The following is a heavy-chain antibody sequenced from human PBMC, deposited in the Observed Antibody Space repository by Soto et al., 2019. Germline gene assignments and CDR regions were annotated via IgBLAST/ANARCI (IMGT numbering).Heavy chain of an antibody. CDR1: GYTFARYG. CDR2: ISAYNGNT. CDR3: AREGFCSSGSCALYSHEYFGMDV. J-gene: IGHJ6*02. D-gene: IGHD2-15*01. V-gene: IGHV1-18*01. Sequence: QVQLVQSGAEVQKPGASVKVSCKASGYTFARYGLSWVRQAPGQGLEWMGWISAYNGNTNYAQKFQGRVTMTTDTPTSTAYMELRSLTSDDTAVYYCAREGFCSSGSCALYSHEYFGMDVWGQGTTVTVSS.